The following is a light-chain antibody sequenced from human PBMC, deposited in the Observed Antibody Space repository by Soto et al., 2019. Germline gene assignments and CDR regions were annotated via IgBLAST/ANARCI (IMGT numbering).Light chain of an antibody. Sequence: EIVFTQSPGTLSLSPGERATLSCRASQSVSSNYLAWYQQKPGQAPRLLIYGASTRATGIPDRCSGSGSGTDLTLTISRLEPEDSAVYYCQQYGSSPTWTFGQGTKVDNK. CDR3: QQYGSSPTWT. CDR1: QSVSSNY. CDR2: GAS. J-gene: IGKJ1*01. V-gene: IGKV3-20*01.